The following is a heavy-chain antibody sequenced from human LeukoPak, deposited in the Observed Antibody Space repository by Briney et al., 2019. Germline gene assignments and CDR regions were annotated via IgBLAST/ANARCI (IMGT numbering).Heavy chain of an antibody. CDR3: AREGILATIMGYYYYMDV. CDR1: GGSFSGYY. J-gene: IGHJ6*03. V-gene: IGHV4-34*01. D-gene: IGHD5-12*01. Sequence: SETLSLTCAVYGGSFSGYYWSWIRHPPGKGLEWIGEINHSGSTNYNPSLKSRVTISVDTSKNQFSLKLSSVTAADTAVYYCAREGILATIMGYYYYMDVWGKGTKVTVSS. CDR2: INHSGST.